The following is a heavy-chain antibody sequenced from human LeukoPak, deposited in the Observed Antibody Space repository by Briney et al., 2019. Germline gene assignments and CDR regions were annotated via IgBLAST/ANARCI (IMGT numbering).Heavy chain of an antibody. J-gene: IGHJ4*02. CDR2: IRDKANGYTT. Sequence: GGSLRLSCAASGFTFSDHYIDWVRQAPGKGLEWVGRIRDKANGYTTEYAASVKDRFTSSRDDSKRSVSLQINSLKTEDTAVYYCARVGNSGGYYYPLDYWGQGTLVTVSS. CDR1: GFTFSDHY. D-gene: IGHD3-22*01. CDR3: ARVGNSGGYYYPLDY. V-gene: IGHV3-72*01.